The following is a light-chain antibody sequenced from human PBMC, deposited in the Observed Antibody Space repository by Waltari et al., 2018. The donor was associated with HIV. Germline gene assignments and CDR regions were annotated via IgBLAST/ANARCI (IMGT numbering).Light chain of an antibody. CDR1: NLTSYY. J-gene: IGLJ3*02. Sequence: SSELTQDPAVSVALGQTVKSTCQVKNLTSYYTTTCYQQKPGQAPVLVIYGKNNRPSGIPDQFSGSSSGNTASLTITGAQAEDEADYYCNSRDSSAKHHWGFGGGTKLTVL. CDR2: GKN. V-gene: IGLV3-19*01. CDR3: NSRDSSAKHHWG.